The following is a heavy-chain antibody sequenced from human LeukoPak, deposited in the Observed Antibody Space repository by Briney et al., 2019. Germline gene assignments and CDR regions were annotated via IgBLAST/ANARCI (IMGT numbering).Heavy chain of an antibody. Sequence: GGSLRLSCAASGFTFSSYAMHWVRQAPGKGLEYVSAISSNGGSTYYANSVKGRFTISRDNSKNTLYLQMGSLRAEDMAVYYCARGDYDFWSGRYYYMDVWGKGTTVTVSS. V-gene: IGHV3-64*01. CDR2: ISSNGGST. J-gene: IGHJ6*03. CDR3: ARGDYDFWSGRYYYMDV. CDR1: GFTFSSYA. D-gene: IGHD3-3*01.